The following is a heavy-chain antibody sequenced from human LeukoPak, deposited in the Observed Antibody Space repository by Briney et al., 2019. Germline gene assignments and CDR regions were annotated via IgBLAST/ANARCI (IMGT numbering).Heavy chain of an antibody. Sequence: PSETLSLTCTVSGGSISSSSYYWGWIRQPPGKGLEWIGSIYYSGSTYYNPPLKSRVTISVDTSKNQFSLKLSSVTAADTAVYYCARLPKSSVSLPVFDYWGQGTLVTVSS. V-gene: IGHV4-39*01. CDR3: ARLPKSSVSLPVFDY. CDR1: GGSISSSSYY. J-gene: IGHJ4*02. CDR2: IYYSGST.